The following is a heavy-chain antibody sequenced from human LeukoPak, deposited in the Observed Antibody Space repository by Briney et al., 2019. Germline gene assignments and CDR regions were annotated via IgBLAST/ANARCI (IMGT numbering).Heavy chain of an antibody. J-gene: IGHJ5*02. D-gene: IGHD3-10*01. Sequence: ASVKVSCKVSGYTLTELSMHWVRQAPGKGLEWMGGFDPEDGETIYAQKFQGRVTMTEDTSTDTAYMELNSLRSEDTAVYYCATDYGSGSPNWFDPWGQGTLVTVSS. CDR2: FDPEDGET. V-gene: IGHV1-24*01. CDR3: ATDYGSGSPNWFDP. CDR1: GYTLTELS.